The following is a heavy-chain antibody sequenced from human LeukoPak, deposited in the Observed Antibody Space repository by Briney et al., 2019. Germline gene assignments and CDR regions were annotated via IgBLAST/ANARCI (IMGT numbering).Heavy chain of an antibody. Sequence: SETLSLTCAVFGGSFSGYYWSWIRQPPGKGLEWIGEISHSGSTYYNPSLKSQVTISVDTSKNQFSLKLSSVTAADTAVYYCARGGLDYFDSWGQGTLVTVSS. J-gene: IGHJ4*02. CDR3: ARGGLDYFDS. V-gene: IGHV4-34*01. CDR1: GGSFSGYY. D-gene: IGHD6-19*01. CDR2: ISHSGST.